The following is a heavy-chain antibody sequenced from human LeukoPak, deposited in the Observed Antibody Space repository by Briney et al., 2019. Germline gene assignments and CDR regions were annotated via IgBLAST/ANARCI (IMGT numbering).Heavy chain of an antibody. CDR1: GYTFTSYY. V-gene: IGHV1-46*01. Sequence: ASVKVPCKASGYTFTSYYMHWVRLAPGQGLEWMGIINPSGGSTSYAQKFQGRVTMTRDTSTSTVYMELSSLRSEDTAVYYCARDGSSGWHDYWGQGTLVTVSS. D-gene: IGHD6-19*01. J-gene: IGHJ4*02. CDR2: INPSGGST. CDR3: ARDGSSGWHDY.